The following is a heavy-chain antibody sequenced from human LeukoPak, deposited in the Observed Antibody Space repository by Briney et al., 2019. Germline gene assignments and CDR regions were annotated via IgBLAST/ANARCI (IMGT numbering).Heavy chain of an antibody. CDR2: ISSGGSTT. CDR1: GFTFSDHY. V-gene: IGHV3-11*01. J-gene: IGHJ5*02. CDR3: ARDLAEDDSNYGGNLNWFDP. Sequence: PGGSLRLSCAASGFTFSDHYMSWIRQAPGKGLECASYISSGGSTTYYTDSVKGRFTISRDNGKNALYLQMNSLRDEDTAVYYCARDLAEDDSNYGGNLNWFDPWGQGTLVTVSS. D-gene: IGHD4-23*01.